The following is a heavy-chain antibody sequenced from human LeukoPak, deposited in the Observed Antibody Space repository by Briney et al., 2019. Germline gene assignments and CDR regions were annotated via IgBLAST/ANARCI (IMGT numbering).Heavy chain of an antibody. CDR1: RYSFTSYS. J-gene: IGHJ6*02. CDR2: IYPGDSDT. V-gene: IGHV5-51*01. Sequence: GESLKISCKGSRYSFTSYSIGWVRQMRGKGLEWVGIIYPGDSDTRYSPSFQGQVTISADKSISTAYLQWSSLKASDTAMYYCARRGTLGYSSSWNYYYYGMDVWGQGTTVTVSS. CDR3: ARRGTLGYSSSWNYYYYGMDV. D-gene: IGHD6-13*01.